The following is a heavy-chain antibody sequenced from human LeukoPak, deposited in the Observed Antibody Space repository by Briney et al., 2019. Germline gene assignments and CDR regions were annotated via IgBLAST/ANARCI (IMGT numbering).Heavy chain of an antibody. V-gene: IGHV4-34*01. Sequence: SETLSLTCAVYGESFSGYFWNWIRQPPGKGLEWIGEINHSGSTSNHNPSLKSRVTMSVDTSKNQFSLKLSSVTAADTAVYYCARDELAYCGGDCPSDAFDIWGQGTMVTVSS. D-gene: IGHD2-21*02. J-gene: IGHJ3*02. CDR2: INHSGSTS. CDR1: GESFSGYF. CDR3: ARDELAYCGGDCPSDAFDI.